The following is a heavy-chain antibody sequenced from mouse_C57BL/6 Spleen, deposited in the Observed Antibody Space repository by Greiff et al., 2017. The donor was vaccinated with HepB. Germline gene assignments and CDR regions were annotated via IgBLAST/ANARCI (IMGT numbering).Heavy chain of an antibody. Sequence: QVQLQQPGAELVNPGASVKMSCKASGYTFTSYWITWVKQRPGQGLEWIGDIYPGSGSTNYNEKFKSKATLTVDTSSSTAYMQLSSLTSEDSAVYYCARSDDGYYGGFDDWGKGTTLTVSS. D-gene: IGHD2-3*01. V-gene: IGHV1-55*01. CDR1: GYTFTSYW. CDR2: IYPGSGST. CDR3: ARSDDGYYGGFDD. J-gene: IGHJ2*01.